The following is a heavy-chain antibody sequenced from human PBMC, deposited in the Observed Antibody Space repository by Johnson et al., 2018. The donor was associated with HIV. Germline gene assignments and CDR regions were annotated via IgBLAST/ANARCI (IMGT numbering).Heavy chain of an antibody. J-gene: IGHJ3*02. V-gene: IGHV3-30*04. Sequence: QVQLVESGGGLVKPGGSLRLSCAASGFSFSSYAMHWVRQAPGKGLEWVASLSYDGSTKDYADSVKGRFTISRDISKNLLYLQMNSLRTEDTAVYYCARVYYYDNKDGFDIWGQGTTVTVSS. D-gene: IGHD3-22*01. CDR1: GFSFSSYA. CDR3: ARVYYYDNKDGFDI. CDR2: LSYDGSTK.